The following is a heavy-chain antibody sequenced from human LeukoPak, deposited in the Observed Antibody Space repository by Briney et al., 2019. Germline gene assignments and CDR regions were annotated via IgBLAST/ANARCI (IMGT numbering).Heavy chain of an antibody. V-gene: IGHV4-39*07. CDR1: GGSISSSSYY. CDR3: ARDRGGSYAEGAFDI. J-gene: IGHJ3*02. CDR2: IYYSGST. D-gene: IGHD3-3*01. Sequence: PSETLSLTCTVSGGSISSSSYYWGWIRQPPGKGLEWIGNIYYSGSTYYNPSLKSRVTISVDTSKNQFSLKLSSVTAADTALYYCARDRGGSYAEGAFDIWGQGTVVTVSS.